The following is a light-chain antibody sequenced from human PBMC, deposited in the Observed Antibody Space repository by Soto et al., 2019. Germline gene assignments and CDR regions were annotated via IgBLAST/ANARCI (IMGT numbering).Light chain of an antibody. CDR2: AAS. J-gene: IGKJ1*01. Sequence: DIQMTQSPSSLSASVGDRITITCRASLGSKHDLAWFQQRPGRAPKRLISAASSLQSGVPSRFSGSGSGAEFTLTISGLQPEDFATYYCLQYNSYPWTFGQGTKVEI. V-gene: IGKV1-17*01. CDR3: LQYNSYPWT. CDR1: LGSKHD.